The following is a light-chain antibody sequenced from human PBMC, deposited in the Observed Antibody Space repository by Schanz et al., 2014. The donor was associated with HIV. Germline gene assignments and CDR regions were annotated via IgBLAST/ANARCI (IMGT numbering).Light chain of an antibody. V-gene: IGLV1-40*01. CDR2: EVT. Sequence: QSVLTQPPSVSGAPGQRVTISCTGTSSDVGSYNLLSWYQHHPGKAPKLIIYEVTERPSGVPDRFSGSKSGTSASLAISGLQAEDEADYYCLSYDRSLSGPYVFGTGTKLTVL. CDR3: LSYDRSLSGPYV. J-gene: IGLJ1*01. CDR1: SSDVGSYNL.